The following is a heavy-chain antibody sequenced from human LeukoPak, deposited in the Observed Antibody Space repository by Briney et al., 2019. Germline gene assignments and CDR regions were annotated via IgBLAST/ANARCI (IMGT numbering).Heavy chain of an antibody. V-gene: IGHV4-59*01. CDR1: GGSISSYY. CDR3: ARAPPTYYYDSSGYLVNAFDI. CDR2: IYYSGST. D-gene: IGHD3-22*01. J-gene: IGHJ3*02. Sequence: SETLSLTCTVSGGSISSYYWSWIRQPPGKGLEWIGYIYYSGSTNYNPSLKSRVTISVDTSKNQFSLKLSSVTAADTAVYYCARAPPTYYYDSSGYLVNAFDIWGQGTMVTVSS.